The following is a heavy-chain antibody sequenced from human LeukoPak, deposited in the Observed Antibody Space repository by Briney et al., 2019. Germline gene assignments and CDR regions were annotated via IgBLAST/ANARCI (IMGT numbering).Heavy chain of an antibody. Sequence: SETLSLTCAVYGGSFSGYYWSWIRQPPGKGLEWIGEINHSGSTNYNPSLKSRVTISVDTSKNQFSLKLSSVTAADTAVYYCARAYGGITMVRGAVPNWFDPWGQGTLVTVSS. J-gene: IGHJ5*02. CDR3: ARAYGGITMVRGAVPNWFDP. D-gene: IGHD3-10*01. V-gene: IGHV4-34*01. CDR2: INHSGST. CDR1: GGSFSGYY.